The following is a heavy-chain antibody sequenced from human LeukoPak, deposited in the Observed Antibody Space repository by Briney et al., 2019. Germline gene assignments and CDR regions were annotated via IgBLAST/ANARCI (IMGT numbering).Heavy chain of an antibody. D-gene: IGHD6-13*01. J-gene: IGHJ4*02. V-gene: IGHV1-69*13. CDR3: AREGRAAAAYY. Sequence: ASVKVSCKASGGTFNSYTISWVRQAPGQGLEWMGGIIPIFGTTNYAQRFQGRVTITADESTNTAYMELSSLRSEDTAVYYCAREGRAAAAYYWGQGTRVTVSS. CDR2: IIPIFGTT. CDR1: GGTFNSYT.